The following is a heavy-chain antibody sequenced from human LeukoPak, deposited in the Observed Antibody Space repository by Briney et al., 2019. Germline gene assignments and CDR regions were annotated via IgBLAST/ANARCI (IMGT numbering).Heavy chain of an antibody. V-gene: IGHV3-66*04. CDR3: ARRIAAGTGVDWFDP. CDR1: GFTVSSNY. J-gene: IGHJ5*02. Sequence: PGGSLRLSCAASGFTVSSNYMSWVRQAPGKGLEWVSVIYSGGSTYYADSVKGRFTISRDNAKNTLYLQMNSLRAEDTAVYYCARRIAAGTGVDWFDPWGQGTLVTVSS. D-gene: IGHD6-13*01. CDR2: IYSGGST.